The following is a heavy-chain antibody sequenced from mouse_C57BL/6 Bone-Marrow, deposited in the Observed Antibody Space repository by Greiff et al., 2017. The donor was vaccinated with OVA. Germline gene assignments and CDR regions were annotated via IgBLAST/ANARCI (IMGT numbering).Heavy chain of an antibody. Sequence: VQLQQSGPGLVQPSQSLSITCTVSGFSLTSYCVHWVRQSPGKGLEWMGVIWSGGSTDYNAAFISRLSISKDNSKSQVFVKMNSLQADDTAIYYCARSYSAYWGQGTTLTVSS. CDR2: IWSGGST. J-gene: IGHJ2*01. D-gene: IGHD1-1*01. V-gene: IGHV2-2*01. CDR3: ARSYSAY. CDR1: GFSLTSYC.